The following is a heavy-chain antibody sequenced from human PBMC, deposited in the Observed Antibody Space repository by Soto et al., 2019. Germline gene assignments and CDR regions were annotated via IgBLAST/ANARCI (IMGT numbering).Heavy chain of an antibody. V-gene: IGHV3-15*01. D-gene: IGHD3-22*01. Sequence: PGGSLRLSCASSGFTFINAWMSWVRQAPGKGLEWVGCIKSKTDGGTTDYAAPVKGRFTISRDDSKNTLYLQMNSLKTEDTAVYYCTAPYYYDSSGYNDYWGQGTLVTVSS. CDR2: IKSKTDGGTT. CDR1: GFTFINAW. J-gene: IGHJ4*02. CDR3: TAPYYYDSSGYNDY.